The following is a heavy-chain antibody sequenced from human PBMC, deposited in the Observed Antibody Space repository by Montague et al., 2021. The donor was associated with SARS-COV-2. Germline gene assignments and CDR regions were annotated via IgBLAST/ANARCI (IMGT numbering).Heavy chain of an antibody. J-gene: IGHJ3*02. V-gene: IGHV2-70*01. CDR2: IDWDGGK. D-gene: IGHD3-22*01. CDR3: ARMSYDSSGYPALAFDI. Sequence: PALVKPTQTLTLTCTFSGFSLSTSGMCVSWIRQPPGKALEWLALIDWDGGKYYSTSLKTRLTISKDTSKNQVVLTMTNMDPVDTATYYCARMSYDSSGYPALAFDIWGQGTMVTVSS. CDR1: GFSLSTSGMC.